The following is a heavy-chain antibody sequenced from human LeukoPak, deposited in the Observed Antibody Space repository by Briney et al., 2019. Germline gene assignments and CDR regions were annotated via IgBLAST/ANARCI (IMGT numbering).Heavy chain of an antibody. D-gene: IGHD4-17*01. CDR3: ARDVGIYGEGSWFDP. CDR2: INPNSGGT. Sequence: ASVKVSCKASGYTFTCYYMHWVRQAPGQGLEWMGWINPNSGGTNYAQKFQGRVTMTRDTSISTAYMELSRLRSDDTAVYYCARDVGIYGEGSWFDPWGQGTLVTVSS. CDR1: GYTFTCYY. J-gene: IGHJ5*02. V-gene: IGHV1-2*02.